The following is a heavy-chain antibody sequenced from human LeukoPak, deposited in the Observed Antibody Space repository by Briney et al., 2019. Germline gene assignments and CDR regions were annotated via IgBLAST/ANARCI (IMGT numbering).Heavy chain of an antibody. D-gene: IGHD3-10*01. Sequence: GESLKISYKGSGYSFTSYWIGWVRQMPGKGLEWMGIIYPGDSDTRYSPSFQGQVTISADKSISTAYLQWSSLKASDTAMYYCARHERLNYGSGSYPFDPWGQGTLVTVSS. CDR1: GYSFTSYW. CDR3: ARHERLNYGSGSYPFDP. J-gene: IGHJ5*02. CDR2: IYPGDSDT. V-gene: IGHV5-51*01.